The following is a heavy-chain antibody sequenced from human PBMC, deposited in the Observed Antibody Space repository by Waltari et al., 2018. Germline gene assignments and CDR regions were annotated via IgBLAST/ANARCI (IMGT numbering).Heavy chain of an antibody. CDR2: ISGSGGST. D-gene: IGHD3-16*02. J-gene: IGHJ4*02. Sequence: EVQLVESGGGLVQPGGSLRLSCAASGFTFSSYSMNWVRQAPGKGLEWVSAISGSGGSTYYADSVKGRFTISRDNSKNTLYLQMNSLRAEDTAVYYCAKDRDGLSYYFDYWGQGTLVTVSS. CDR3: AKDRDGLSYYFDY. CDR1: GFTFSSYS. V-gene: IGHV3-23*04.